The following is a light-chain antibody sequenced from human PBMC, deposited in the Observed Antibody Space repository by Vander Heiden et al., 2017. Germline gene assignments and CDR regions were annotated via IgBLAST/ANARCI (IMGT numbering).Light chain of an antibody. CDR3: LQDYTFPWT. Sequence: DIQMTQSPSSVSAYVGDRVTITCRASQNINNWLAWYQQKPGKAPKCLISGASSLQSGVPSRFSASGSGTYFTLTITSLQPEDFATYYCLQDYTFPWTLGQGTKVEVK. CDR1: QNINNW. V-gene: IGKV1-12*01. CDR2: GAS. J-gene: IGKJ1*01.